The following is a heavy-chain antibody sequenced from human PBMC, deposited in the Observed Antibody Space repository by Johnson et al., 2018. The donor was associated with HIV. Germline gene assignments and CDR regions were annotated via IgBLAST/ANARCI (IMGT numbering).Heavy chain of an antibody. CDR1: RFAFKTYA. CDR3: VTLVVAPPFDI. J-gene: IGHJ3*02. CDR2: ISYDGSKT. Sequence: QMLLVESGGGVVQPGLSMRLSCAASRFAFKTYAMHWVRQTPGKGLEWLAVISYDGSKTYYADSVKGRFTISRDNSKNTLYLQMNSLRAEDTAVYYCVTLVVAPPFDIWGQGTMVTVSS. D-gene: IGHD2-15*01. V-gene: IGHV3-30*14.